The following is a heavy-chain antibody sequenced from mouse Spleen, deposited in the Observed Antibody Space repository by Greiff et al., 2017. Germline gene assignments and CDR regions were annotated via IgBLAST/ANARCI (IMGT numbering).Heavy chain of an antibody. CDR2: INPNNGGT. V-gene: IGHV1-26*01. CDR1: GYTFTDYY. J-gene: IGHJ4*01. CDR3: ALAFKAMDY. Sequence: EVQLQQSGPELVKPGASVKISCKASGYTFTDYYMNWVKQSHGKSLEWIGDINPNNGGTSYNQKFKGKATLTVDKSSSTAYMELRSLTSEDSAVYYCALAFKAMDYWGQGTSVTVSS.